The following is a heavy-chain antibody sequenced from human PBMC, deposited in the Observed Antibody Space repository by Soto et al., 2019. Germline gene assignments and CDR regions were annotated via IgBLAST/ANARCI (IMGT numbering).Heavy chain of an antibody. D-gene: IGHD3-22*01. J-gene: IGHJ4*02. CDR3: ASDGGERYDNSGYYY. CDR1: GGTFSSYA. V-gene: IGHV1-69*06. Sequence: QVQLVQSGAEVKKPGSSVKVSCKASGGTFSSYAISWVRQAPGQGLEWMGGIIPIFGTANYAQKFQGRVTINADNSTSTAYMELSSLRSEDTAVDCCASDGGERYDNSGYYYWGQGTLVTVSS. CDR2: IIPIFGTA.